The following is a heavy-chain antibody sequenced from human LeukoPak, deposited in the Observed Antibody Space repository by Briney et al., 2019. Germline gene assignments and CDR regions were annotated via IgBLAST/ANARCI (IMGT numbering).Heavy chain of an antibody. CDR2: ISSSGSTI. J-gene: IGHJ6*02. CDR3: ASSGDPAPYYYYGMDV. D-gene: IGHD2-2*01. CDR1: GFIFSDYY. V-gene: IGHV3-11*01. Sequence: PGGSLRLSCAASGFIFSDYYMSWIRQAPGKGLEWVSYISSSGSTIYYADSVKGRFTISGDNAKNSLYLQMNSLRAEDTAVYYCASSGDPAPYYYYGMDVWGQGTTVTVSS.